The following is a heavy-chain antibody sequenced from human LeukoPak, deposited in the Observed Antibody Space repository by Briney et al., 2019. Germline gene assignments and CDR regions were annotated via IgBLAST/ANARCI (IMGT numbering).Heavy chain of an antibody. CDR2: IYYSGGT. J-gene: IGHJ6*02. D-gene: IGHD5-24*01. CDR3: ARMNRRIGDGYKVYYYYGMDV. V-gene: IGHV4-59*08. Sequence: PSETLSLTCTVSGGSISSYYWSWIRQPPGKGLEWIGYIYYSGGTNYNPSLKSRVTISVDTSKNQFSLKLSSVTAADTAVYYCARMNRRIGDGYKVYYYYGMDVWGQGTTVTVSS. CDR1: GGSISSYY.